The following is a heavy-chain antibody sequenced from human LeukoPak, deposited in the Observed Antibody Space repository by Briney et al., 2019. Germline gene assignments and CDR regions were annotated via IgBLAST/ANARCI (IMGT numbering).Heavy chain of an antibody. CDR1: GGSISSSSYC. D-gene: IGHD3-3*01. CDR3: ARTLRFLEYYYYYYGMDV. J-gene: IGHJ6*02. Sequence: SETLSLTCTVSGGSISSSSYCWGWIRQPPGKGLEWIGSIYYSGSTYYNPSLKSRVTISVDTSKNQFSLKLSSVTAADTAVYYCARTLRFLEYYYYYYGMDVWGQGTTVTVSS. CDR2: IYYSGST. V-gene: IGHV4-39*01.